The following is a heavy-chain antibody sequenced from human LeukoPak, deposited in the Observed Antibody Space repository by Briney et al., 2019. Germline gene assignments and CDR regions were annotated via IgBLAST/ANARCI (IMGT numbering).Heavy chain of an antibody. Sequence: SETLSLTCAVYGGSFSGYYWSWIRQPPGKGLEWIGEINHSGSTNYNPSLKSRVTISVDTSKNQFSLKLSSVTAADTAVYYCARVGLGYYDSSANWFDPWGQGTLVTVSS. CDR2: INHSGST. D-gene: IGHD3-22*01. V-gene: IGHV4-34*01. CDR3: ARVGLGYYDSSANWFDP. CDR1: GGSFSGYY. J-gene: IGHJ5*02.